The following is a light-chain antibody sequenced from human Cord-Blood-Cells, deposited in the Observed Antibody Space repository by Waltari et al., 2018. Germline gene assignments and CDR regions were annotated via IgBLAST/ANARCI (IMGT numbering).Light chain of an antibody. CDR3: SSYTSSSTWV. V-gene: IGLV2-14*01. CDR2: DVS. Sequence: QSALTQPASVSGSPGQSITISCTGTSSDVGGYNYVSRYQQHPGKAPKLMIYDVSKGPSGVFNRFSGSKTGNTASLTISGLQAEDEADYYCSSYTSSSTWVFGGGTKLTVL. CDR1: SSDVGGYNY. J-gene: IGLJ3*02.